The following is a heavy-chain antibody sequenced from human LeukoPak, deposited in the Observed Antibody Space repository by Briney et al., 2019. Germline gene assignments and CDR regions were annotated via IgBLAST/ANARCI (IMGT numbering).Heavy chain of an antibody. CDR2: IYYSGST. J-gene: IGHJ4*02. D-gene: IGHD3-22*01. CDR3: ARSSYDSSGYYYVGY. Sequence: SETLSLTCTVSGGSISSSSYYWGWIRQPPGKGLEWIGSIYYSGSTYYNPSLKSRVTISVDTSKNQFSLKLSSVTAADTAVYYCARSSYDSSGYYYVGYWGQGTLVTVSS. V-gene: IGHV4-39*01. CDR1: GGSISSSSYY.